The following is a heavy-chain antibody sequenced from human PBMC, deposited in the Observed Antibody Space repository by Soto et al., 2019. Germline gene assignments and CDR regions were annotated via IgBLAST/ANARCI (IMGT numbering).Heavy chain of an antibody. CDR2: IIPIFRTA. D-gene: IGHD6-6*01. V-gene: IGHV1-69*13. CDR3: GLKLVLRFYYYGMDE. J-gene: IGHJ6*02. CDR1: GDSVSSYA. Sequence: SLKVSCKASGDSVSSYAISCVRRAPGEGLEWMSGIIPIFRTANYAPKFQGRVTINAQEATSTAYMELSSLRSEDTAVYYFGLKLVLRFYYYGMDERGYGTQVT.